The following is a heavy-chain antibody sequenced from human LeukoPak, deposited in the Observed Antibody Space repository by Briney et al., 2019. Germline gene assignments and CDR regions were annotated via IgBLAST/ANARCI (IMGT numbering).Heavy chain of an antibody. V-gene: IGHV1-2*02. Sequence: GASVKVSCKALGYTFTGYYLHWVRQAPGQGLEWMGWINPNTGDTNYAQKFQGRVTMTRDTSISTAYMELSRLTSDDTAVYYCARDGNFDIWGQGTMVTVS. D-gene: IGHD4-23*01. CDR1: GYTFTGYY. CDR3: ARDGNFDI. CDR2: INPNTGDT. J-gene: IGHJ3*02.